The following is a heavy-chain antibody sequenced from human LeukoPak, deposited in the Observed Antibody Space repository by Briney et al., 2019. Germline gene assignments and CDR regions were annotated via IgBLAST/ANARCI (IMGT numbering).Heavy chain of an antibody. Sequence: PSQTLSLTCTVSGDSISSGDYYWSWIRQPAGKGLEWIGRISSSGSTNYNPSLKSRVTISVDTSKNQFSLKLSSVTAADTAVYYCARDTLPAAGHFDYWGQGTLVTVSS. V-gene: IGHV4-61*02. D-gene: IGHD6-13*01. CDR1: GDSISSGDYY. CDR3: ARDTLPAAGHFDY. J-gene: IGHJ4*02. CDR2: ISSSGST.